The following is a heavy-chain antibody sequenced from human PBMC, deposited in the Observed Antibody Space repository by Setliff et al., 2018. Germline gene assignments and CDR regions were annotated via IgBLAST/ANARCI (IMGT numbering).Heavy chain of an antibody. CDR1: GGPISSDI. D-gene: IGHD2-2*02. Sequence: SETLSLTCTVSGGPISSDIWSWIRQPPGKGLEWIGQIHTGSTNYNPSLRSRVTISVDMSKNQFSLKLNSVTAADTAVYYCARGINTVSWTPKYWGQGTLVTVSS. CDR2: IHTGST. V-gene: IGHV4-4*08. CDR3: ARGINTVSWTPKY. J-gene: IGHJ4*02.